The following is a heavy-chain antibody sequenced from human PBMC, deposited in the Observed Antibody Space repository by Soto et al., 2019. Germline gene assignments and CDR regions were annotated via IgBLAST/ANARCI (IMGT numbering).Heavy chain of an antibody. CDR3: TRQGIRMAPFDY. CDR2: IYPGDSDT. Sequence: GESLKISCKGSGYSFTNYWNDWVRQMPGKGLEWMGIIYPGDSDTRDSPSFQGQVTISADKSISTAYLQWSSLKASDTAMYYCTRQGIRMAPFDYWGQGTLVTVSS. CDR1: GYSFTNYW. J-gene: IGHJ4*02. D-gene: IGHD3-10*01. V-gene: IGHV5-51*01.